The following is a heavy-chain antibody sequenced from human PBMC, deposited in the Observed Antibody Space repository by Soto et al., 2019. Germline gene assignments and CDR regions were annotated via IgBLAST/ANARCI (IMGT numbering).Heavy chain of an antibody. Sequence: PGGSLRLSCAASGFNFSTYTLHWVRQAPGKGLEWVAVISFDGFHKYYADAVKGRFTISRDNSKNTLYLEMNSLRAEDTAEYFCARDYSTTAPFDYWGQGTLVTVSS. CDR3: ARDYSTTAPFDY. D-gene: IGHD2-21*01. V-gene: IGHV3-30-3*01. J-gene: IGHJ4*02. CDR2: ISFDGFHK. CDR1: GFNFSTYT.